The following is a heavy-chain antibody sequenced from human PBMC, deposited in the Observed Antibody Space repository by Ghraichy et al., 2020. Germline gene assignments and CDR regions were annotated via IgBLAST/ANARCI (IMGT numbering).Heavy chain of an antibody. J-gene: IGHJ4*02. D-gene: IGHD3-22*01. CDR1: GYSISSGYY. V-gene: IGHV4-38-2*02. CDR2: IYHSGST. CDR3: ARENAGDDSRVPY. Sequence: SETLSLTCAVSGYSISSGYYWGWIRQPPGKGLEWIGSIYHSGSTYYNPSLKSRVTISVDTSKNQFSLKLSSVTAADTAVYYCARENAGDDSRVPYWGQGTLVTVSS.